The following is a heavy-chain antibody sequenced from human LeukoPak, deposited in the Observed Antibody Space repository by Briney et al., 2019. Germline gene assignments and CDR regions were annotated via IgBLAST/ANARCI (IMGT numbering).Heavy chain of an antibody. CDR1: GFMFSAYS. CDR2: VSTSSTHT. CDR3: ARELPREVTLDY. V-gene: IGHV3-21*01. Sequence: PGGSLRLSCAASGFMFSAYSMNWVRQAPGKGLEWVSSVSTSSTHTHYADSVKGRFTISRDNAKNSLYLQMSSLRAEDTAVYYCARELPREVTLDYWGQGTLVTVSP. D-gene: IGHD2-21*02. J-gene: IGHJ4*01.